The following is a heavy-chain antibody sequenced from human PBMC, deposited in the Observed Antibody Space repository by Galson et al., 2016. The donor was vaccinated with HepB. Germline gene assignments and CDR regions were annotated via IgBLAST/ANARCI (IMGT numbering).Heavy chain of an antibody. Sequence: SLRLSCAASGLRFDDHAMHWFRQAPGKGLEWVAGISWNSGRLGYADSVKGRSPISRDNANTSLHLQMNTLRPEDTALYYCAKAVSPQYDSTGYFTRRYIQHWGQGTLVTVSS. J-gene: IGHJ1*01. CDR2: ISWNSGRL. CDR3: AKAVSPQYDSTGYFTRRYIQH. CDR1: GLRFDDHA. D-gene: IGHD3-22*01. V-gene: IGHV3-9*01.